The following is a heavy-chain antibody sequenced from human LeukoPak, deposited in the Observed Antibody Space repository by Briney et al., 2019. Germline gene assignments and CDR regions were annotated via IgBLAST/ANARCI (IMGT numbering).Heavy chain of an antibody. Sequence: PGGSLRLSCAASGFTFSSYAMSWVRQAPGKGLEWVSAISGSGGSTYYADSVKGRFTVSRDNSKNTLYLQMNSLRAEDTAVYYCAKGSLRHIVVVIALARYYYMDVWGKGTTVTVSS. D-gene: IGHD2-21*01. CDR3: AKGSLRHIVVVIALARYYYMDV. J-gene: IGHJ6*03. CDR1: GFTFSSYA. V-gene: IGHV3-23*01. CDR2: ISGSGGST.